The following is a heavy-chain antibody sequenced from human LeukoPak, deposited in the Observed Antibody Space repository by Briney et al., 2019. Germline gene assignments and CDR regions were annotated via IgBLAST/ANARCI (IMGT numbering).Heavy chain of an antibody. D-gene: IGHD6-6*01. CDR3: ARDTSSSFYWFDP. CDR1: GFTFTSSA. Sequence: EASVKVSCKASGFTFTSSAMQWVRQARGQRLEWIGWIVVGSGNTNYAQKFQERVTITRDMSTSTAYMELSSLRSEDTAVYYCARDTSSSFYWFDPWGQGTLVTVSS. V-gene: IGHV1-58*02. CDR2: IVVGSGNT. J-gene: IGHJ5*02.